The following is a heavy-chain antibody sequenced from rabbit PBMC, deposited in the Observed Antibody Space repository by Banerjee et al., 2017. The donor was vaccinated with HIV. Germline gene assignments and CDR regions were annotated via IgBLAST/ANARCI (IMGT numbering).Heavy chain of an antibody. CDR1: GFSFSSSYY. J-gene: IGHJ3*01. CDR2: IYGGSSGST. D-gene: IGHD4-1*01. V-gene: IGHV1S40*01. Sequence: QSLEKSGGDLVKPGASLTLTCTASGFSFSSSYYMCWVRQAPGKGLEWIACIYGGSSGSTYYASWAKGRFTISKTSSTTVTLQMTSLTAADTATYFCARDLAGVIGWNFGLWGQGTLVTVS. CDR3: ARDLAGVIGWNFGL.